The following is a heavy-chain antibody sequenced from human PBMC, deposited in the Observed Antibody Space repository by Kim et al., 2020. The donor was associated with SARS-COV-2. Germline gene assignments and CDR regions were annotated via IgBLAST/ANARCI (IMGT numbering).Heavy chain of an antibody. V-gene: IGHV3-30*18. CDR2: ISYDGSNK. J-gene: IGHJ2*01. Sequence: GGSLRLSCAASGFTFSSYGMHWVRQAPGKGLEWVAVISYDGSNKYYADSVKGRFTISRDNSKNTLYLQMNSLRAEDTAVYYCAKLSTPYSSGWHPEVWGR. CDR1: GFTFSSYG. CDR3: AKLSTPYSSGWHPEV. D-gene: IGHD6-19*01.